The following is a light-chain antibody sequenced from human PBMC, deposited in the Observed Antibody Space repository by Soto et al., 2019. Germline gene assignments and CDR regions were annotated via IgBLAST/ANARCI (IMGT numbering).Light chain of an antibody. J-gene: IGKJ2*01. CDR2: DAS. V-gene: IGKV3-11*01. CDR1: QSVSSY. CDR3: QLRSNWRAMYT. Sequence: EIVLTQSPATLSLSPGERATLSCRASQSVSSYLAWYQQKPGQAPRLLIYDASNRATGIPARFSGSGSGTDITLTISSLEPEDFAVYYCQLRSNWRAMYTFGQGTKLEIK.